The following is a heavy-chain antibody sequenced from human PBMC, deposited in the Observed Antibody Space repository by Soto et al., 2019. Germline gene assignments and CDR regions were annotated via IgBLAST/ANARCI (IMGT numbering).Heavy chain of an antibody. D-gene: IGHD6-19*01. CDR3: ASDPAVGLVDY. J-gene: IGHJ4*02. CDR2: ISAYNGNT. V-gene: IGHV1-18*01. CDR1: GYTFTSYG. Sequence: QVQLVQSGAEVKKPGASVKVSCKASGYTFTSYGISWVRQAPGQGLEWMGWISAYNGNTKYAQKRQGRVTMTTDTSTSTADMELRGLGAEDTAVYYCASDPAVGLVDYWGQGSLVTVSS.